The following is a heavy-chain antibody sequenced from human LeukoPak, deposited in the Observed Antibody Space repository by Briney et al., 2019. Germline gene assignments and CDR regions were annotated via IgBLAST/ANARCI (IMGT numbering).Heavy chain of an antibody. V-gene: IGHV4-39*07. CDR2: IYYSGST. Sequence: PSETLSLTCTVSGGSNSSSGYYWGWIRQPPGKGLEWIGSIYYSGSTYYNPSLKSRVTISVDTSKNQFSLKLSSVTAADTAVYYCARDVDIVLMAPVFDVSPVGTFDIWGQGTMVTVSS. J-gene: IGHJ3*02. D-gene: IGHD2-8*01. CDR1: GGSNSSSGYY. CDR3: ARDVDIVLMAPVFDVSPVGTFDI.